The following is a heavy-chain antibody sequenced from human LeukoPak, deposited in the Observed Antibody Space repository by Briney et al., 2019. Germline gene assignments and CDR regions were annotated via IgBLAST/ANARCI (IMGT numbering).Heavy chain of an antibody. CDR2: ISGNGDST. CDR3: AKDTSGSYYGDFFDY. CDR1: GFTFSSYA. J-gene: IGHJ4*02. D-gene: IGHD1-26*01. V-gene: IGHV3-23*01. Sequence: GGSLRLSCAASGFTFSSYAMSWVRQAPGKGLEWVSVISGNGDSTYYADSVKGRFTISRDNSQNTLYLQMNSLRAEDTAVYYCAKDTSGSYYGDFFDYWGQGTLVTVSS.